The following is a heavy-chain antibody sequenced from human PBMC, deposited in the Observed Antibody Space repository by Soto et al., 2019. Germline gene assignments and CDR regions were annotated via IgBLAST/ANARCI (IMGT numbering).Heavy chain of an antibody. J-gene: IGHJ4*02. V-gene: IGHV4-31*02. D-gene: IGHD3-22*01. CDR1: GASTVSHYH. Sequence: PSETLSLTCSVSGASTVSHYHWTWIRQPPGKGLEWMGYIFNSGTTFYNPSLTGRLSISMDTSKSQFSLKLTSVTAADRAVYYCARGSVDTVDSSGFYEYWGQGTPVTVSS. CDR2: IFNSGTT. CDR3: ARGSVDTVDSSGFYEY.